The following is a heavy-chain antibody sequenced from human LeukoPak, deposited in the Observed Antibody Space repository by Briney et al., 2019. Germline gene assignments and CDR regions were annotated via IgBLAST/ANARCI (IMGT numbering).Heavy chain of an antibody. CDR3: ARGLRRGYSYGYGY. V-gene: IGHV3-30*02. Sequence: GGSLRLSCAASGFTFSSYGMHWVRQAPGKGLEWVAFIRYDGSNKYYADSVKGRFTISRDNSKNTLYLQMNSLRAEDTAVYYCARGLRRGYSYGYGYWGQGTLVTVSS. D-gene: IGHD5-18*01. CDR2: IRYDGSNK. J-gene: IGHJ4*02. CDR1: GFTFSSYG.